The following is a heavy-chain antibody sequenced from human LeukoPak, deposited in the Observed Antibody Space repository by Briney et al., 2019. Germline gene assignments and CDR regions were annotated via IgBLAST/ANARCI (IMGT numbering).Heavy chain of an antibody. V-gene: IGHV3-7*01. J-gene: IGHJ4*02. CDR1: GFTFSSYW. CDR3: ARVLGGYSYGGQFDY. Sequence: GGSLRLSCAASGFTFSSYWMSWVRQAPGKGLEWVANIKQDGSEKYYVDSVKGRFTISRDNAKNSLYLQMNSLRAEDTAVYYCARVLGGYSYGGQFDYWGQGTLVTVSS. D-gene: IGHD5-18*01. CDR2: IKQDGSEK.